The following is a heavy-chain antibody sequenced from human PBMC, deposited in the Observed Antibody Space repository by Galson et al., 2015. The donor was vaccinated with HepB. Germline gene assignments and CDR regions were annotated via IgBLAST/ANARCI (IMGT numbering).Heavy chain of an antibody. V-gene: IGHV3-30*04. CDR3: ARDFDYGDFGRFDP. J-gene: IGHJ5*02. D-gene: IGHD4-17*01. CDR2: ISYDGSNK. CDR1: GFTFSSYA. Sequence: SLRLSCAASGFTFSSYAMHWVRQAPGKGLEWVAVISYDGSNKYYADSVKGRFTISRDNSKNTLYLQMNSLRAEDTAVYYCARDFDYGDFGRFDPWGQGTLVTVSS.